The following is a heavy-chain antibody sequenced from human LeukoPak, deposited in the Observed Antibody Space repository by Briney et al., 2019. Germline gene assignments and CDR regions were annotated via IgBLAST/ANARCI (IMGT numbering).Heavy chain of an antibody. CDR1: GVSISSSSYY. Sequence: SETLSLTCTVSGVSISSSSYYWGWIRQPPGKGLEWIGSIYYSGSTYYNPSLKSRVTISVDTSKNQFSLKLSSVTAADTAVYYCARLVVVGASVLAGFDYWGQGTLVTVSS. D-gene: IGHD1-26*01. V-gene: IGHV4-39*01. CDR2: IYYSGST. CDR3: ARLVVVGASVLAGFDY. J-gene: IGHJ4*02.